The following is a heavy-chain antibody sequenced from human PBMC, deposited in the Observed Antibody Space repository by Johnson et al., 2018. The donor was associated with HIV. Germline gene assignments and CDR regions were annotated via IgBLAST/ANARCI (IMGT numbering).Heavy chain of an antibody. CDR1: GFTFSAYA. D-gene: IGHD3-16*01. J-gene: IGHJ3*01. Sequence: QVKLVESGGGVVQPGRSLRLSCAASGFTFSAYAIHWVRQAPGKGLEWVAVISYDGSDKYYADSVKGRFTISRDNAKSSLSLQMNSLRAEDTAVYYCARESRIWAWGQGTMVTVSS. CDR2: ISYDGSDK. CDR3: ARESRIWA. V-gene: IGHV3-30-3*01.